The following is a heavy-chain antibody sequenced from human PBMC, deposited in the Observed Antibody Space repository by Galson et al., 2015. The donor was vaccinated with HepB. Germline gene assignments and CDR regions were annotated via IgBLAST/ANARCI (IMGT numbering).Heavy chain of an antibody. D-gene: IGHD3-3*01. J-gene: IGHJ6*03. CDR3: VRGGFWSGYLGLDYYYFYYMDV. V-gene: IGHV3-20*04. CDR2: ISRNGDFT. Sequence: SLRLSCAASGFIFDDYGMSWVRQSPGKGLEWVSGISRNGDFTAYADSVKGRFNISRDNAKNSLYLQMNSLRADDTALYYCVRGGFWSGYLGLDYYYFYYMDVWGKGTTVTVSS. CDR1: GFIFDDYG.